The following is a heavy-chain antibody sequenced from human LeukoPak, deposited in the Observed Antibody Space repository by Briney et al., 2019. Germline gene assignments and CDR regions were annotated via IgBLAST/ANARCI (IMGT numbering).Heavy chain of an antibody. Sequence: PSQTLSLTCTVSGGSISSGGYYWSWIRQHPGKGLEWIGYIYYSGSTYYNPSLRSRVTISVDTSKNQFSLNLRSVTAADTAVYYCSRRDCSHTDCFYWYFDLWGRGALLTVSS. CDR1: GGSISSGGYY. CDR3: SRRDCSHTDCFYWYFDL. V-gene: IGHV4-31*03. D-gene: IGHD2-2*01. J-gene: IGHJ2*01. CDR2: IYYSGST.